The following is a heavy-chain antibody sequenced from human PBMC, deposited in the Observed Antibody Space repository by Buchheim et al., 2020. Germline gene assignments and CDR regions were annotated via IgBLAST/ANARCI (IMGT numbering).Heavy chain of an antibody. J-gene: IGHJ4*02. Sequence: QVQLVESGGGVVQPGRSLRLSCAASGFTFSSYAMHWVRQAPGKGLEWVAVISYDGSNKYYADSVKGRFTISRDNSKKTLYLQMNSLRAEDTAVYYCARSPVVINYYFDYWGQGTL. D-gene: IGHD2-2*01. CDR3: ARSPVVINYYFDY. CDR2: ISYDGSNK. CDR1: GFTFSSYA. V-gene: IGHV3-30-3*01.